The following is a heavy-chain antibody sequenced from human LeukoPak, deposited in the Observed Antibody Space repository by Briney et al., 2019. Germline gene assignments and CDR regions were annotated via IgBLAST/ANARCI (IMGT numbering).Heavy chain of an antibody. Sequence: PSETLSLTCTVSGGSISSYYWSWIRQPPGKGLEWIGYIFYSGSTNYNPSLKSRVTISVDTSKNQFSLNLSSVTAADTAVYYCARDLATRRGYCSGGSCPPGWFDPWGQGTLVIVSS. D-gene: IGHD2-15*01. CDR2: IFYSGST. CDR3: ARDLATRRGYCSGGSCPPGWFDP. CDR1: GGSISSYY. V-gene: IGHV4-59*01. J-gene: IGHJ5*02.